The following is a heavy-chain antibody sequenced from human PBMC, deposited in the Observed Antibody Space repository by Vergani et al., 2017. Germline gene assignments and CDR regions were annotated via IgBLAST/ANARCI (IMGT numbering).Heavy chain of an antibody. V-gene: IGHV4-61*02. J-gene: IGHJ2*01. CDR1: GDSIDSVSYY. Sequence: QVQLQESGPGLLKPSQTLSLTCTVSGDSIDSVSYYCTWIRQPAGKGLEWIGRIYASGNTNYNPSLRTRVIMSVDTPKNQISLKLTSVTAADTAVYYCARVFSPSAFWYLDLWGRGTLVTVSS. CDR2: IYASGNT. D-gene: IGHD2/OR15-2a*01. CDR3: ARVFSPSAFWYLDL.